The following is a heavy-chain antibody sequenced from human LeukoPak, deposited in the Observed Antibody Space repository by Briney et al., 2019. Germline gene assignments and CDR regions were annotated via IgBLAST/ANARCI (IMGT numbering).Heavy chain of an antibody. CDR2: ISSSSSYI. J-gene: IGHJ4*02. V-gene: IGHV3-21*01. CDR3: ARSTGGVIVKSFDY. D-gene: IGHD3-16*02. CDR1: GFTFSSYS. Sequence: SGGSLRLSCAASGFTFSSYSMNWVRQAPGKGLEWVSSISSSSSYIYYADSVKGRFTISRDNAKNSLYLQMNSLRAEDTAVYYCARSTGGVIVKSFDYWGQGTLVTVSS.